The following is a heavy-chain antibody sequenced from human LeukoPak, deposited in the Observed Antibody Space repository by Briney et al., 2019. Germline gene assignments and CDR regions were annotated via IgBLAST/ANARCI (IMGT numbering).Heavy chain of an antibody. D-gene: IGHD3-3*01. V-gene: IGHV4-38-2*02. CDR3: ARDVGSGYYDY. CDR2: IYTSGST. Sequence: SETLSLTCTVSGYSISSGYYWGWIRQPPGKGLEWIGSIYTSGSTNYNPSLKSRVTMSVDTSKNQFSLKLSSVTAADTAVYYCARDVGSGYYDYWGQGTLVTVSS. CDR1: GYSISSGYY. J-gene: IGHJ4*02.